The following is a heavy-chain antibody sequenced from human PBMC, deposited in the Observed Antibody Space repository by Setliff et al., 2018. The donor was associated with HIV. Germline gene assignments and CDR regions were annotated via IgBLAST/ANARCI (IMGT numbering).Heavy chain of an antibody. Sequence: PGGSLRLSCAAFGFTVSSNYMTWVRQAPGKGLEWVSVIYSGDNTFYADSVQGRFTISRDNAKNSLYLQMNGLRVEDTGVYYCARDNLYYNLYDGSPVYGMDVWGQGTTVTVSS. CDR1: GFTVSSNY. D-gene: IGHD3-3*01. CDR3: ARDNLYYNLYDGSPVYGMDV. V-gene: IGHV3-66*01. J-gene: IGHJ6*02. CDR2: IYSGDNT.